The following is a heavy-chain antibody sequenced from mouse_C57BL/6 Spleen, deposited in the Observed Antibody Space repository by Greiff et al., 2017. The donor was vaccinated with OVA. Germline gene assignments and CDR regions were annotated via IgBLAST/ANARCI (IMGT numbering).Heavy chain of an antibody. CDR1: GFSLTSYG. V-gene: IGHV2-6*01. J-gene: IGHJ4*01. CDR2: IWGVGST. CDR3: DRNYDYDEGGYYAMDY. Sequence: QVQLKESGPGLVAPSQRLSITCTVSGFSLTSYGVDWVRQSPGKGLEWLGVIWGVGSTNFNSALKSRLSLSKDNSKSQVFLKMNSLQTDDTAMYYCDRNYDYDEGGYYAMDYWGQGTSVTVSS. D-gene: IGHD2-4*01.